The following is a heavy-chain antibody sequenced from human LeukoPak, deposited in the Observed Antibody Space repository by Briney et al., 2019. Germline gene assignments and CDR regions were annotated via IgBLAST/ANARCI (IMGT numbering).Heavy chain of an antibody. Sequence: GGSLRLSCGASGFSFSSYAMNWVRQAPGKGLEWVSSISASGGSTYYADSVKGRFTISRDNSKNTLYLQMNSLRAEDTAVYYCAKPARTDYADYWGQGTLVTVSS. J-gene: IGHJ4*02. D-gene: IGHD1-14*01. V-gene: IGHV3-23*01. CDR1: GFSFSSYA. CDR2: ISASGGST. CDR3: AKPARTDYADY.